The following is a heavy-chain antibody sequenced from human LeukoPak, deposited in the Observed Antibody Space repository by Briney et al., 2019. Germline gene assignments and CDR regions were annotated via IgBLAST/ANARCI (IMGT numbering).Heavy chain of an antibody. V-gene: IGHV1-2*02. D-gene: IGHD3-22*01. CDR3: ARSGSTGYSLDY. CDR1: GYSFTGYF. J-gene: IGHJ4*02. Sequence: ASVKVSCKASGYSFTGYFIHWVRHAPGQGLEWMGCIDPNSGDTNYAQKFQGRVSMPRDTSTRTAYMELSRLRSDDTAVYFCARSGSTGYSLDYWGQGTLVTVSS. CDR2: IDPNSGDT.